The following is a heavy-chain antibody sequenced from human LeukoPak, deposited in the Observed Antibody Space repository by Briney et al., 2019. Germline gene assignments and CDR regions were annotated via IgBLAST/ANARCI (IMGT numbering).Heavy chain of an antibody. Sequence: PGESLKISCKGSGYSFTSYWIGWVRQMPGKGLEWMGIIYPGDSDTRYSPSFQGQVTISADKSISTAYLQWSSLKASDTAMYYCARAPHMVRGVISDLDYWGQGTLVTVSS. J-gene: IGHJ4*02. CDR3: ARAPHMVRGVISDLDY. CDR1: GYSFTSYW. CDR2: IYPGDSDT. V-gene: IGHV5-51*01. D-gene: IGHD3-10*01.